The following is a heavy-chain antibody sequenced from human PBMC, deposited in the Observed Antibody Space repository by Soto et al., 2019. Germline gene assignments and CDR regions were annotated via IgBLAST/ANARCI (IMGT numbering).Heavy chain of an antibody. CDR3: ARALYGSGVLDV. V-gene: IGHV4-61*08. CDR1: GGSISSGDYY. Sequence: SATRSITCTVSGGSISSGDYYWSWIRQPPGKGLEWIGYIYYSGTTKYNPSLKSRVTISVDTSKNQFSLKLSSVTAADTAVYYCARALYGSGVLDVWGQGTTVTVSS. J-gene: IGHJ6*02. CDR2: IYYSGTT. D-gene: IGHD3-10*01.